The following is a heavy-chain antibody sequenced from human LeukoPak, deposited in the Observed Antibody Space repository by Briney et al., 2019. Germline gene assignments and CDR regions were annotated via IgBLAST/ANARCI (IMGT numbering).Heavy chain of an antibody. CDR2: ISGSGGGT. V-gene: IGHV3-23*01. CDR3: AKSVVPRGIAVAYYYYGMDV. J-gene: IGHJ6*02. Sequence: GGSLRLSCAASGFTFSSYAMSWVRQAPGKGLEWVSAISGSGGGTYYADSVKGRFTISRDNSKNTLYLQMNSLRAEDTAVYYCAKSVVPRGIAVAYYYYGMDVWGQGTTVTVSS. D-gene: IGHD6-19*01. CDR1: GFTFSSYA.